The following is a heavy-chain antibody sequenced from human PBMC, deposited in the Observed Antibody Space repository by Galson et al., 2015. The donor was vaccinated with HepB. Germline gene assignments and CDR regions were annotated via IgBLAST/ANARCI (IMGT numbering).Heavy chain of an antibody. Sequence: SVKVSCKASGGTFSSYAISWVRQAPGRGLEWMGRIIPILGIANYAQKFQGRVTITADKSTSTAYMELSSLRSEDTAVYYCASEGLAVASEYFQHWGQGTLVTVSS. CDR2: IIPILGIA. J-gene: IGHJ1*01. V-gene: IGHV1-69*04. CDR1: GGTFSSYA. D-gene: IGHD6-19*01. CDR3: ASEGLAVASEYFQH.